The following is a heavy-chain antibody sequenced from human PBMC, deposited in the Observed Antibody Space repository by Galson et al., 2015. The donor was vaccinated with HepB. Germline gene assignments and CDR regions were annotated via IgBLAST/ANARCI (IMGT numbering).Heavy chain of an antibody. CDR3: ANLGRAVPVATNWFDP. V-gene: IGHV3-23*01. CDR1: RFTFSTYA. Sequence: SLRLSCAASRFTFSTYAMTWVRQAPGKGLEWVPAISGSGDSTYYADSVKGRFTISRDNSKNTLSLQMNSLRAEDTAVYYCANLGRAVPVATNWFDPWGQGTLVTVSS. CDR2: ISGSGDST. D-gene: IGHD2-2*01. J-gene: IGHJ5*02.